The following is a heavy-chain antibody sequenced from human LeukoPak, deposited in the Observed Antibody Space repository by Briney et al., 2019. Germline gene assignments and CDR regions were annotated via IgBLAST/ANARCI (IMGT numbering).Heavy chain of an antibody. CDR3: ARDLEAAAGTGYYFDY. D-gene: IGHD6-13*01. Sequence: GSLRLFCAASGFTFSSYGMHWVRQAPGKGLEWVAVIWYDGSNKYYVDSVKGRFTISRDNSKNTLYLQMNSLRAEDTAVYYCARDLEAAAGTGYYFDYWGQGTLVTVSS. J-gene: IGHJ4*02. CDR1: GFTFSSYG. V-gene: IGHV3-33*01. CDR2: IWYDGSNK.